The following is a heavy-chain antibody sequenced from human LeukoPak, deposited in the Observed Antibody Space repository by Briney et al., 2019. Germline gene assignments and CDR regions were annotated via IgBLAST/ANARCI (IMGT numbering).Heavy chain of an antibody. D-gene: IGHD3-10*02. J-gene: IGHJ6*04. V-gene: IGHV3-21*01. CDR3: AELGITMIGGV. CDR1: GFTFRAYS. Sequence: GGSLRLSCAASGFTFRAYSMNWVRQAPGKVLEWVSSISGSSSYIYYADSVKGRFTISRDNAKNSLYLQMNSLRAEDTAVYYCAELGITMIGGVWGKGTTVTISS. CDR2: ISGSSSYI.